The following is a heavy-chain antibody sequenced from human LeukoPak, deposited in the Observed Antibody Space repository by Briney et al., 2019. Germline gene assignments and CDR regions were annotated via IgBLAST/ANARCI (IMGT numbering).Heavy chain of an antibody. CDR3: ARNSMADTAMVIDY. D-gene: IGHD5-18*01. V-gene: IGHV1-2*02. Sequence: ASVKVSCKASGYTFTGYYMHWVRQAPGQGLEWMGWINPNSGGTNYAQKFQGRVTMTRDTSISTAYMELSRLRSDDTAVYYCARNSMADTAMVIDYWGQGTLVTVSS. CDR1: GYTFTGYY. CDR2: INPNSGGT. J-gene: IGHJ4*02.